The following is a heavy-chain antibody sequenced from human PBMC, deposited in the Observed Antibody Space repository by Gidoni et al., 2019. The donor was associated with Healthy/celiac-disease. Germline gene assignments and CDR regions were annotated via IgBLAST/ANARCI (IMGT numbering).Heavy chain of an antibody. Sequence: EVQLVQAGAGVKKPGESLKISGKGYGYSFTSYWIGWGRQMPWQGLEWMGIIYPGDSVTRYSPSFQGQVTLSADQSISTAYLQWSSLKASDTAMYYCARLSKSWLTDMGEFDYWGQGTLVTVSS. CDR2: IYPGDSVT. D-gene: IGHD5-12*01. CDR3: ARLSKSWLTDMGEFDY. J-gene: IGHJ4*02. V-gene: IGHV5-51*01. CDR1: GYSFTSYW.